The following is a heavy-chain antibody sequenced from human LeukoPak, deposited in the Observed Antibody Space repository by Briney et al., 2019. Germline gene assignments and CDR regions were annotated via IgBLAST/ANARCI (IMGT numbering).Heavy chain of an antibody. V-gene: IGHV4-38-2*02. CDR3: ARARITMVRGVIGWFDP. J-gene: IGHJ5*02. D-gene: IGHD3-10*01. Sequence: SETLSLTCNVSGDSITSTYYWGWIRQPPGKGLEWIGSISHSGNTYYNPSLKSRVTISVDTSKNHFSLNLSAVTAADTAVYYRARARITMVRGVIGWFDPWGQGTLVTVSS. CDR1: GDSITSTYY. CDR2: ISHSGNT.